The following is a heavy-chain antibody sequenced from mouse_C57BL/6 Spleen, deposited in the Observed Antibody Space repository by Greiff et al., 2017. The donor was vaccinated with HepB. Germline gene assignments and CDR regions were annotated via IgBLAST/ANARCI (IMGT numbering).Heavy chain of an antibody. CDR3: ALIYRDNAMDY. V-gene: IGHV1-55*01. Sequence: QVQLKQPGAELVKPGASVKMSCKASGYTFTSYWITWVKQRPGQGLEWIGDIYPGSGSTNYNEKFKSKATLTVDTSSSTAYMQLSSLTSEDSAVYYCALIYRDNAMDYWGQGTSVTVSS. D-gene: IGHD2-1*01. CDR1: GYTFTSYW. J-gene: IGHJ4*01. CDR2: IYPGSGST.